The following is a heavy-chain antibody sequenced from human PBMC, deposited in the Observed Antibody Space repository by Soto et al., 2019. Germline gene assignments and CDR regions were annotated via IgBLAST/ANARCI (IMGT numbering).Heavy chain of an antibody. D-gene: IGHD3-10*01. CDR3: ARDRDDYGSGNYYNRIDF. V-gene: IGHV1-69*01. CDR2: IIPIFGTP. CDR1: GGIFSTYA. Sequence: QVQLVQSGAEVKKPGSSVKVSCKASGGIFSTYAISWLRQAPGQGLEWMGGIIPIFGTPNYAQRFQGRATITGDESTTTSYMELSRLKCEDTAVYYCARDRDDYGSGNYYNRIDFWGQGTLVTVSS. J-gene: IGHJ4*02.